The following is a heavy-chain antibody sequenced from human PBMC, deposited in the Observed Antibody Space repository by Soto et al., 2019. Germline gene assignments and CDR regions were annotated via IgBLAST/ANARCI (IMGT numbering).Heavy chain of an antibody. J-gene: IGHJ4*02. CDR3: ASDPPRSGSYYTYFDY. CDR1: GGTFSSYA. V-gene: IGHV1-69*13. D-gene: IGHD3-10*01. Sequence: ASVKVSCKASGGTFSSYAIGWVRQAPGQGLEWMGGIIPIFGTANYAQKFQGRVTITADESTSTAYMELSSLRSEDTAVYYCASDPPRSGSYYTYFDYWGQGTLVTVSS. CDR2: IIPIFGTA.